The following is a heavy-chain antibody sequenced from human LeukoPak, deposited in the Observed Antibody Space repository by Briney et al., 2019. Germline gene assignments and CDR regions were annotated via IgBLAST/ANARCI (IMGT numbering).Heavy chain of an antibody. V-gene: IGHV1-2*02. J-gene: IGHJ6*03. CDR3: ARSLLTRDYDYVWGSYRYDLAYYYYYMDV. D-gene: IGHD3-16*02. Sequence: GASVKVSCKASGYTFTGYYMHWVRQAPGQGLEWMGWINPNSGGTNYAQKFQGRVTMTRDTSISTAYMELSRLRSDDTAVYYCARSLLTRDYDYVWGSYRYDLAYYYYYMDVWGKGTTVTVSS. CDR1: GYTFTGYY. CDR2: INPNSGGT.